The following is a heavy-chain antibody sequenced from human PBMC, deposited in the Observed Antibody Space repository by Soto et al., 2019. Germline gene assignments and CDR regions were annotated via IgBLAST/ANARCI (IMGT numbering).Heavy chain of an antibody. CDR2: IDHSGNN. V-gene: IGHV4-4*02. CDR1: GGAISSSNW. J-gene: IGHJ3*02. Sequence: QVQLQESGPGLVTPSGTLSLTCAVSGGAISSSNWWSWVRQPLGKGLEWIGEIDHSGNNNYNTSLKSRVTISVDKSKKQCSLKLSSVSAEDTAVYYCAADPAVEDICGKGTMVAVSA. D-gene: IGHD6-25*01. CDR3: AADPAVEDI.